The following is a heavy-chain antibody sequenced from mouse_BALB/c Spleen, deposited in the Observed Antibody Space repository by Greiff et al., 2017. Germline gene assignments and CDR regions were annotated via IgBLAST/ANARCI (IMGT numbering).Heavy chain of an antibody. CDR2: ISYSGST. V-gene: IGHV3-2*02. D-gene: IGHD1-1*01. CDR3: ARSEIYYYGSSGAWFAY. J-gene: IGHJ3*01. CDR1: GYSITSDYA. Sequence: EVKLQESGPGLVKPSQSLSLTCTVTGYSITSDYAWNWIRQFPGNKLEWMGYISYSGSTSYNPSLKSRISITRDTSKNQFFLQLNSVTTEDTATYYCARSEIYYYGSSGAWFAYWGQGTLVTVSA.